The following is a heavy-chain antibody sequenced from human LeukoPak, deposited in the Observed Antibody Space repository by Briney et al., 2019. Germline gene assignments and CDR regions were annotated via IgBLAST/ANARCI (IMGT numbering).Heavy chain of an antibody. CDR3: TRDIAAAGY. D-gene: IGHD6-13*01. V-gene: IGHV3-49*04. CDR2: IRSKAYGGTT. J-gene: IGHJ4*02. Sequence: GGSLRLSCTASGFTFGDYAMSWVRQAPGKGLEWVGFIRSKAYGGTTEYAPSVKGRFTISRDDSKSIAYLQMNSPKTEDTAVYFCTRDIAAAGYWGQGTLVTVSS. CDR1: GFTFGDYA.